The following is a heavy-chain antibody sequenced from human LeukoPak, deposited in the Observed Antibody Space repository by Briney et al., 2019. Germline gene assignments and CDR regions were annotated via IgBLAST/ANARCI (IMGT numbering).Heavy chain of an antibody. Sequence: GGSLRLSCAASGFTFTTYAMSWVRQAPGKGLEWVSSISSSGGSTYYADSMKGRFTISRDNSKNTLYLQMNSLGAEDTAVYYCAKESRWLGPFDYWGQGTLVTVSS. J-gene: IGHJ4*02. V-gene: IGHV3-23*01. CDR3: AKESRWLGPFDY. CDR2: ISSSGGST. CDR1: GFTFTTYA. D-gene: IGHD6-19*01.